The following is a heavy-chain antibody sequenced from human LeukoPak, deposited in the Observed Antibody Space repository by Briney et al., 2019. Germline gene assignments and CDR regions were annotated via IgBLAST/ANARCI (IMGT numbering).Heavy chain of an antibody. CDR3: ARGDSSSWYNLFDY. CDR2: INPNSGGT. D-gene: IGHD6-13*01. V-gene: IGHV1-2*02. CDR1: GYTFTGYY. J-gene: IGHJ4*02. Sequence: PGGSLRLSCAASGYTFTGYYMHWVRQAPGQGLEWMGWINPNSGGTNYAQKFQGRVTMTRDTSISTAYMELSRLRSDDTAVYYCARGDSSSWYNLFDYWGQGTLVTVSS.